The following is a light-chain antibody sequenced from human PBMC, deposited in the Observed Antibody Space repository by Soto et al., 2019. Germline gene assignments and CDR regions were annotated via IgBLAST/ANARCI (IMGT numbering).Light chain of an antibody. CDR1: SASMASNY. J-gene: IGLJ2*01. CDR2: EDN. Sequence: NFMLTQPHSVSESPGKTVTISCTRTSASMASNYVQWYQQRPGSAPTTVIYEDNQRPSGVPDRFSGSIDSSSNSASLTISGLKTEDEADYYCQSYDSSNPVVFGGGTKLTVL. CDR3: QSYDSSNPVV. V-gene: IGLV6-57*04.